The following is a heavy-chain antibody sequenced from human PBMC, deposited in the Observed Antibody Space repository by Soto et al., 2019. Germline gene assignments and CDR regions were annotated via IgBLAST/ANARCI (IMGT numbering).Heavy chain of an antibody. CDR3: ARQLLGFCSSPSCLNFYYYGMDV. CDR2: IYPGDSET. D-gene: IGHD2-2*01. J-gene: IGHJ6*02. CDR1: GYSFTSYW. Sequence: PGESRKISCKGFGYSFTSYWIGWVRQKPGKGLEWMGIIYPGDSETRYSPSFQGQVTISADKSISTAYLQWSSLKASDTAIYYCARQLLGFCSSPSCLNFYYYGMDVWGLGTTVTVSS. V-gene: IGHV5-51*01.